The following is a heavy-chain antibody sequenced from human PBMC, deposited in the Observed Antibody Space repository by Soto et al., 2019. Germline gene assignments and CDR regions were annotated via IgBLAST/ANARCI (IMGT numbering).Heavy chain of an antibody. Sequence: EVQLVESGGGLVQPGGSLRLSCAASGFTFSSYSMNWVRQAPGKGLEWVSYISSSSTIYYADSVKGRFTISRDNAKNSLYLQMNSLRAEDTAVYYCARARTTGIGYYFDYWGQGTLVTVSS. CDR2: ISSSSTI. D-gene: IGHD1-1*01. CDR3: ARARTTGIGYYFDY. CDR1: GFTFSSYS. V-gene: IGHV3-48*01. J-gene: IGHJ4*02.